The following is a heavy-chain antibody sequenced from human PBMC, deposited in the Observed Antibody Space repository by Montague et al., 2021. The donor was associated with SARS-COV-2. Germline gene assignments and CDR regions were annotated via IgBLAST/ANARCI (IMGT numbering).Heavy chain of an antibody. D-gene: IGHD1/OR15-1a*01. Sequence: SETLSLTCIVSGSSVRSYYYNWIRQPPGKGLEWIGFIYYSGRTYYNPSLKSRLTLSIDTSKNQISLKLNSVTAADTAVYYCARHLNNRDHSMDNWFHPWGQGTLVTVSS. V-gene: IGHV4-59*08. CDR2: IYYSGRT. CDR1: GSSVRSYY. CDR3: ARHLNNRDHSMDNWFHP. J-gene: IGHJ5*02.